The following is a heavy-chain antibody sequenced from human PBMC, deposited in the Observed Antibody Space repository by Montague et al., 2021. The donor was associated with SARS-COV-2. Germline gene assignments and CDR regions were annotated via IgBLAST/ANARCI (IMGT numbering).Heavy chain of an antibody. CDR3: ARVQGYSGYDGAFDI. Sequence: SRRLSLSASGFTVSSNYMSWVRQAPGKGLEWVSVIYSGDSTYYTDSVKGRFTISRHNSKNTLYLQMNSLRAEDTAVYYCARVQGYSGYDGAFDIWGQGTMVTVSS. D-gene: IGHD5-12*01. J-gene: IGHJ3*02. V-gene: IGHV3-53*04. CDR2: IYSGDST. CDR1: GFTVSSNY.